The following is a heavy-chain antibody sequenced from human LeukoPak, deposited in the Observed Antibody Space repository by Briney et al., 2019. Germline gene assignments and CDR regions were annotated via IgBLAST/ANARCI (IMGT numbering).Heavy chain of an antibody. Sequence: SQTLSLTCAISGDSVSSNSAVWNWIRQSPSRGLEWLGRTYYRSKWHNEYAESVKSPISINSDTSKNLFSLQLNSVTPEDTAEYYCAEATDYSSFLAYWGQGTLVTVSS. CDR2: TYYRSKWHN. J-gene: IGHJ4*02. CDR1: GDSVSSNSAV. CDR3: AEATDYSSFLAY. V-gene: IGHV6-1*01. D-gene: IGHD4-11*01.